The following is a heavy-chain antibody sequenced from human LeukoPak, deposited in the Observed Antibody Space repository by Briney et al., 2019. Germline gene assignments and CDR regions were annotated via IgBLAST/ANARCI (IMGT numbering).Heavy chain of an antibody. CDR1: GGTFSNYA. V-gene: IGHV1-69*05. Sequence: ASVKVSCKASGGTFSNYAISWVRQAPGQGLEWMGRIIPIFGTTNYAQKFQGRVTITTDESTSTAYMELSSLRSEDTAVYYCAGGGEANYYDTSGYYLYYYWGQGTLVTVSS. J-gene: IGHJ4*02. CDR3: AGGGEANYYDTSGYYLYYY. D-gene: IGHD3-22*01. CDR2: IIPIFGTT.